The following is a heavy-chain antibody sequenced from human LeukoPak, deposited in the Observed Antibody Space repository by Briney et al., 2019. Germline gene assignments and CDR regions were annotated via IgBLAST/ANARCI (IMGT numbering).Heavy chain of an antibody. CDR3: AWAVDATGVSWFDP. J-gene: IGHJ5*02. CDR2: IIPIFGTA. D-gene: IGHD2-15*01. CDR1: GGTFSSYA. Sequence: SVKVSCKASGGTFSSYAISWVRQAPGQGLEWMGGIIPIFGTANNAQKFQGRVTITADESTSTAYMELSSLRSEDTAVYYCAWAVDATGVSWFDPWGQGTLVTVSS. V-gene: IGHV1-69*13.